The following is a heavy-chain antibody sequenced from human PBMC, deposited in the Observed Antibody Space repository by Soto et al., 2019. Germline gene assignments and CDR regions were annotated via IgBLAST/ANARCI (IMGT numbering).Heavy chain of an antibody. J-gene: IGHJ4*02. CDR1: GGSISSSSYY. D-gene: IGHD6-13*01. V-gene: IGHV4-39*01. Sequence: SETLSLTCTVSGGSISSSSYYWGWIRQPPGKGLEWIGSIYYSGSTYYNPSLKSRVTISVDTSKNQFSLKLSSVTAADTAVYYCASLLSADPAAGMWGQGTLVTVSS. CDR2: IYYSGST. CDR3: ASLLSADPAAGM.